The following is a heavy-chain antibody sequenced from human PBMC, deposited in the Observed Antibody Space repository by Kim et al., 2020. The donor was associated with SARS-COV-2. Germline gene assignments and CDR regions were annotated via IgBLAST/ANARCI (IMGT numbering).Heavy chain of an antibody. CDR3: ARVYCSGGGCYSAHFYGTDV. J-gene: IGHJ6*02. CDR2: ITSGNTYM. CDR1: GFTFTTYT. V-gene: IGHV3-21*01. D-gene: IGHD2-15*01. Sequence: GGSLRLSCAASGFTFTTYTMNWVRQAPGKGLEWVSSITSGNTYMYYADSVKGRFTISRDTAKNSLYLQMSSLRAEDTAVYYCARVYCSGGGCYSAHFYGTDVWGQGTTVTVSS.